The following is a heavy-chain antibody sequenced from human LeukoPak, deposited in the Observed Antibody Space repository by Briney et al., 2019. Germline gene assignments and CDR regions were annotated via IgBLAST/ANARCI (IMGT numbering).Heavy chain of an antibody. J-gene: IGHJ6*02. V-gene: IGHV3-30-3*01. CDR1: GFTFSSYA. CDR2: ISYDGSNK. Sequence: GRSLRLSCAASGFTFSSYAMHWVRQAAARGLEGVAVISYDGSNKYYADSVKGRFTISRDNSKNTLYLQMNSLRAEDTAVYYCAREDYPRYYYYYGMDVWGQGTTVTVSS. CDR3: AREDYPRYYYYYGMDV. D-gene: IGHD4-11*01.